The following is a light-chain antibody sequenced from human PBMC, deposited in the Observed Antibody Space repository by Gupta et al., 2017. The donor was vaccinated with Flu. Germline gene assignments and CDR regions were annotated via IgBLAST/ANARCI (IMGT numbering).Light chain of an antibody. J-gene: IGLJ3*02. CDR2: GNS. Sequence: IYGNSNRPSGVHDRFSGSKYGNQASLAITGLQAEDEADFYCQSYDSRLSGWVFGGGTKLTVI. V-gene: IGLV1-40*01. CDR3: QSYDSRLSGWV.